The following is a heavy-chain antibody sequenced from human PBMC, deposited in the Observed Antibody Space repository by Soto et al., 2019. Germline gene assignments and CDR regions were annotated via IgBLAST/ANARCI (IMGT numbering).Heavy chain of an antibody. CDR3: ARDTSITTPLGGYYYYYGMDV. CDR2: ISYDGSNK. D-gene: IGHD3-16*01. Sequence: GGSLRLSCAASGFTFSSCAMHWVRQAPGKGLEWVAVISYDGSNKYYADSVKGRFTISRDNSKNTLYLQMNSLRAEDTAVYYCARDTSITTPLGGYYYYYGMDVWGQGTTVTVSS. J-gene: IGHJ6*02. V-gene: IGHV3-30-3*01. CDR1: GFTFSSCA.